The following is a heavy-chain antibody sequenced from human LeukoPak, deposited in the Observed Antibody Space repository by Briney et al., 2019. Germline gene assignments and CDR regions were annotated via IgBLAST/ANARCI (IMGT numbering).Heavy chain of an antibody. V-gene: IGHV4-30-2*01. CDR3: ARGTTPDV. CDR1: GGSISSGGYS. J-gene: IGHJ4*02. CDR2: IYHSGST. D-gene: IGHD4-11*01. Sequence: SETLSLTCAVSGGSISSGGYSWSWIRQPPGKGLEWIGYIYHSGSTYYNPSLKSRVTISVDRSKNQFSLKLSSVTAADTAVYYFARGTTPDVWGQGTLVTVSS.